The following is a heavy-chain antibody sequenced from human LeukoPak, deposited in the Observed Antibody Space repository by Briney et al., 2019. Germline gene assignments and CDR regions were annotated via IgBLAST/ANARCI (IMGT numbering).Heavy chain of an antibody. CDR3: ARSYYGSGSYLQGYSFDP. CDR1: GGSFSGYY. D-gene: IGHD3-10*01. CDR2: INHSGST. J-gene: IGHJ5*02. V-gene: IGHV4-34*01. Sequence: PSETLSLTCAVYGGSFSGYYWSWIRQPPGKGLEWIGEINHSGSTNYNPSLKSRVTISVDTSKNQFSLKLGSVTAADTAVYYCARSYYGSGSYLQGYSFDPWGQGTLVTVSS.